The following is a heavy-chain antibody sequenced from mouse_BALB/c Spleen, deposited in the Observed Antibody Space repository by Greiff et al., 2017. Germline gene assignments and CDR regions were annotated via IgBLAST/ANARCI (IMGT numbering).Heavy chain of an antibody. CDR1: GFSLTSYG. V-gene: IGHV2-3*01. Sequence: VQLVESGPGLVAPSQSLSITCTVSGFSLTSYGVSWVRQPPGKGLEWLGVIWGDWSTNYHSALISRLSISKDNSKSQVFLKLNSLQTDDTAMYYCAREGLLRLRGYFDVWGAGTTVTVSS. J-gene: IGHJ1*01. CDR3: AREGLLRLRGYFDV. CDR2: IWGDWST. D-gene: IGHD1-2*01.